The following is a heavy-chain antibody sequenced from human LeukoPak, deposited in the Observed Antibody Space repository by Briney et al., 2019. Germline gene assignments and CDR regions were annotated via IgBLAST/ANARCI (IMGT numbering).Heavy chain of an antibody. D-gene: IGHD3-10*01. CDR2: ISSSGSTI. CDR1: GFTFSSYE. CDR3: ARANCYGSVCLLWAMVYYYYGMDV. V-gene: IGHV3-48*03. J-gene: IGHJ6*04. Sequence: GGSLRLSCAASGFTFSSYEMNWVRQAPGKGLEWVSYISSSGSTIYYEDSVKGRFTISRDNAKNSLYLQMNSLKAEDTAVYYCARANCYGSVCLLWAMVYYYYGMDVWGKGTTDTVSS.